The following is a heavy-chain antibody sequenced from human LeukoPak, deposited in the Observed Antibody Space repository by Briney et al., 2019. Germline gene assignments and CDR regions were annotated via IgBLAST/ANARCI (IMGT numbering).Heavy chain of an antibody. D-gene: IGHD3-10*02. Sequence: PGGSLRLSCAASRFTFSTYGMYWVRQAPGKGLEWVAVISYDGSNKYYADSVKGRFTISRDNSKNTLYLQMNSLRAEDTAVYYCARVYNYVFDYWGQGTLVTVSS. V-gene: IGHV3-30*03. CDR2: ISYDGSNK. CDR1: RFTFSTYG. J-gene: IGHJ4*02. CDR3: ARVYNYVFDY.